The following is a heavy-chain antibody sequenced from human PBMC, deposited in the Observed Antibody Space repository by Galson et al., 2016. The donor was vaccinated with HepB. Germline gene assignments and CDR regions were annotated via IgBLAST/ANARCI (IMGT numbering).Heavy chain of an antibody. D-gene: IGHD3-3*01. Sequence: SLRLSCAASGFSFDNYAMTWVRQAPGKGLEWVSGISGNGGRTSYADSVKGRFTISRDNAESTVYLQMNSLRAEDTAVYYCAKAGRPTTTLGVVSLMAYYGMDVWGQGTTVTVSS. CDR2: ISGNGGRT. CDR3: AKAGRPTTTLGVVSLMAYYGMDV. V-gene: IGHV3-23*01. J-gene: IGHJ6*02. CDR1: GFSFDNYA.